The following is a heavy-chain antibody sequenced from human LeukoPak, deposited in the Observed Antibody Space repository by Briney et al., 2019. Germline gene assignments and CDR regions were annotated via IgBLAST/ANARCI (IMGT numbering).Heavy chain of an antibody. J-gene: IGHJ3*02. CDR3: TRGSFNACDI. V-gene: IGHV3-7*05. D-gene: IGHD3-10*01. CDR1: GFTFSNYW. CDR2: IKEDASDK. Sequence: PGDSLRLSCTASGFTFSNYWMNWVRQAPGRGLQWVGNIKEDASDKYYVDSVKGRFTISRDNDKNSLYLQMNSLRAEDTAVYYCTRGSFNACDIWGQGTMV.